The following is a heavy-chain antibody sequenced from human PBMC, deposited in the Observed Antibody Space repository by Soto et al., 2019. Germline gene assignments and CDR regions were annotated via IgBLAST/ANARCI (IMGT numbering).Heavy chain of an antibody. Sequence: QVQLQESGPGLVRPSETLSLSCTVSGVSIDDSPYYWAWVRQLPGKGLEWIGSFFYSGSTYYNPSLDSGVAISGDTSKNQFFLRLDSVTAADTAIYYCVRPMVGNCYSFSCFDHWGRGALVTVSS. CDR2: FFYSGST. CDR3: VRPMVGNCYSFSCFDH. D-gene: IGHD2-15*01. J-gene: IGHJ4*02. V-gene: IGHV4-39*01. CDR1: GVSIDDSPYY.